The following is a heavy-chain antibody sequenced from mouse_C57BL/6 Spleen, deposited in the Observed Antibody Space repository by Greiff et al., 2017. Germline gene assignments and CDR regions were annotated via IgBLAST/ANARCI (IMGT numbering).Heavy chain of an antibody. CDR3: ARYGYYDYAMDY. Sequence: EVQLQQSGPELVKPGASVKISCKASGYTFTDYYMNWVKQSHGKSLEWIGDINPNNGGTSYNQKFKGKATLTVDKSSSTAYMELRSLTSEDSAVYYCARYGYYDYAMDYWGQGTSVTVSS. D-gene: IGHD2-3*01. CDR2: INPNNGGT. J-gene: IGHJ4*01. V-gene: IGHV1-26*01. CDR1: GYTFTDYY.